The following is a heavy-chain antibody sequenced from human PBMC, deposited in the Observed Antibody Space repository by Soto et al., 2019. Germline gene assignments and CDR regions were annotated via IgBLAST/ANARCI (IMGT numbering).Heavy chain of an antibody. J-gene: IGHJ4*02. CDR2: INHSGST. CDR3: ARGPLLDY. V-gene: IGHV4-34*01. Sequence: QVQLQQWGAGLLKPSETLSLTCAVYGGSFSGYYWSWIRQPPGKGLEWIGEINHSGSTNYNPSLMSRVTISVDTSKNQFSLKLSSVTAADTAVYYCARGPLLDYWGQGTLVTVSS. CDR1: GGSFSGYY.